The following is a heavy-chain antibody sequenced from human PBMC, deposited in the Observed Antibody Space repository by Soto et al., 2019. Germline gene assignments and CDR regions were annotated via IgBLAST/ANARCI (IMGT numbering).Heavy chain of an antibody. Sequence: QVQLVESGGGVVQPGKSLRLSCAASGFTFSNYGMHWVRQAPGKGLEWVAVISYDGSQKYYADSVKGRFTISRDNSKNTLYLQMNRLRAEDTAVFYCAKYLISANIGFVAYWGQGPLVTVSS. J-gene: IGHJ4*02. CDR1: GFTFSNYG. V-gene: IGHV3-30*18. CDR2: ISYDGSQK. D-gene: IGHD3-10*01. CDR3: AKYLISANIGFVAY.